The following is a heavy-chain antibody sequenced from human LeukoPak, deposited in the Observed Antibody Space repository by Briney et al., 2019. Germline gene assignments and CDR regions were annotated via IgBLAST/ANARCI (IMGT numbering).Heavy chain of an antibody. Sequence: GGSLRLSCEVSGITFSSYAMRWVRQAPGQGLEWVSAISGSGGTRYYADSVKGRFTISRDNSKNTRYLQMNSLRAEDTAVYYCATVVVGATRSFDIWGQGTMVTVSS. D-gene: IGHD2-15*01. CDR1: GITFSSYA. J-gene: IGHJ3*02. V-gene: IGHV3-23*01. CDR3: ATVVVGATRSFDI. CDR2: ISGSGGTR.